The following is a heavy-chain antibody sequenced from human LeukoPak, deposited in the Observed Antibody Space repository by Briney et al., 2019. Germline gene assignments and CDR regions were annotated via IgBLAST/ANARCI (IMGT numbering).Heavy chain of an antibody. Sequence: GGTLRLSCAASGFTFSSYGMSWVRQAPGKGPEWVSAISGSGGSTYYADSVKGRFTISRDNAKNTLYLQMNSLRAEDTAVYYCAKVRSVWYEGFDYWGQGTLVTVSS. CDR3: AKVRSVWYEGFDY. V-gene: IGHV3-23*01. J-gene: IGHJ4*02. D-gene: IGHD6-19*01. CDR2: ISGSGGST. CDR1: GFTFSSYG.